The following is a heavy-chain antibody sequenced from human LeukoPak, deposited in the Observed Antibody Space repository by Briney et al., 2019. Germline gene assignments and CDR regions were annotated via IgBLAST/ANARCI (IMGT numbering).Heavy chain of an antibody. CDR2: MNPKSGNT. D-gene: IGHD1-26*01. Sequence: ASVKVSCKASGYIFSNYDINWVRQATGQGLEWMGWMNPKSGNTGYGLKFEGRVAITRNTSINTAYMELRSLRSDDTAIYYCARAVRIVGSNPLVSPFEYYFDYWGQGTLVTVSS. V-gene: IGHV1-8*02. CDR3: ARAVRIVGSNPLVSPFEYYFDY. CDR1: GYIFSNYD. J-gene: IGHJ4*02.